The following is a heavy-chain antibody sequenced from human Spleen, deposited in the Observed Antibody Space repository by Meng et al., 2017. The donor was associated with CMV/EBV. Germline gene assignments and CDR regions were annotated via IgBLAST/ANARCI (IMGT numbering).Heavy chain of an antibody. J-gene: IGHJ4*02. CDR2: ISGSAGST. V-gene: IGHV3-23*01. CDR3: AKGSGRSGYYTYFDY. CDR1: YH. Sequence: YHMSWVRQGPGKGLEWVSALEWVSTISGSAGSTYYADSVKGRFTISRDNSKNTLYLQINSLRAEDTAVYYCAKGSGRSGYYTYFDYWGQGTLVTVSS. D-gene: IGHD5-12*01.